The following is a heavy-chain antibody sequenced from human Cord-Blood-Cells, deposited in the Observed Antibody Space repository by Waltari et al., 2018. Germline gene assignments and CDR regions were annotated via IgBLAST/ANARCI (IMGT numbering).Heavy chain of an antibody. Sequence: QVQLQESGPGLVKPSETLSLTCAVSGYSISSGYYWGWIRQPPGTGLEWIGSIYHSGSTYYNPSLKSRVTISVDTSKNQFSLKLSSVTAADTAVYYCARGRLHGDSGYDYFDYWGQGTLVTVSS. CDR1: GYSISSGYY. J-gene: IGHJ4*02. CDR3: ARGRLHGDSGYDYFDY. D-gene: IGHD5-12*01. CDR2: IYHSGST. V-gene: IGHV4-38-2*01.